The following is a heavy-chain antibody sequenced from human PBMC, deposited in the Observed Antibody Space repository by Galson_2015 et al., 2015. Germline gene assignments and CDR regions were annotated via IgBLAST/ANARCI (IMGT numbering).Heavy chain of an antibody. CDR2: IIPIFGTA. CDR1: GGTFSSYA. CDR3: ARDYDFYAYGMDV. Sequence: SVKVSCKASGGTFSSYAISWVRQAPGQGLEWMGGIIPIFGTANYAQKFQGRVTITADESTSTAYMELSSLRSEDTAVYYCARDYDFYAYGMDVWGQGTTVTVSS. J-gene: IGHJ6*02. V-gene: IGHV1-69*13. D-gene: IGHD3-3*01.